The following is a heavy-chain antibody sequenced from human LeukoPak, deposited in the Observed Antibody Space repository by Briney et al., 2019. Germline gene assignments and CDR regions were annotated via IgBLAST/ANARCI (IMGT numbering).Heavy chain of an antibody. CDR1: GGSFSGYY. CDR2: INHSGST. V-gene: IGHV4-34*01. J-gene: IGHJ6*02. D-gene: IGHD3-9*01. CDR3: ARGRYDILTSYSNYYYYGMDV. Sequence: SETLSLTCAVYGGSFSGYYWSWIRQPPGKGLEWIGEINHSGSTNYNPSLKSRVTISVDTSKNQFSLKLSSVPAADTAVYSCARGRYDILTSYSNYYYYGMDVWGQGTTVTVSS.